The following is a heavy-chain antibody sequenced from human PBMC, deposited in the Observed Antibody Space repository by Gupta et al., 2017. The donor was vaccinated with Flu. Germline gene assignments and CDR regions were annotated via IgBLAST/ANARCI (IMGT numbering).Heavy chain of an antibody. J-gene: IGHJ6*02. V-gene: IGHV3-11*01. CDR3: AREFLEWTDYYGMDV. D-gene: IGHD3-3*01. Sequence: APGKGLEWVSYISSSGSTIYYADSVKGRFTISRDNAKNSLYLQMNSLRAEDTAVYYCAREFLEWTDYYGMDVWGQGTTVTVSS. CDR2: ISSSGSTI.